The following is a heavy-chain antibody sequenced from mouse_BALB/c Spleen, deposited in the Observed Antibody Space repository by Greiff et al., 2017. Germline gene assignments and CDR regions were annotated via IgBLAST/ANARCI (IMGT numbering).Heavy chain of an antibody. Sequence: VQLQQSGAELVRPGSSVKISCKASGYAFSSYWMNWVKQRPGQGLEWIGQIYPGDGDTNYNGKFKGKATLTADKSSSTAYMQLSSLTSEDSAVYFCARGGVGYFDYWGQGTTLTVSS. CDR1: GYAFSSYW. CDR2: IYPGDGDT. CDR3: ARGGVGYFDY. J-gene: IGHJ2*01. D-gene: IGHD1-1*02. V-gene: IGHV1-80*01.